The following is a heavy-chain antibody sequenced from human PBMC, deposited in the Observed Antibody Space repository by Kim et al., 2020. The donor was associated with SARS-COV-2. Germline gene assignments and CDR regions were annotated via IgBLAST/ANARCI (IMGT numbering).Heavy chain of an antibody. CDR3: ARGWDIVVVPAASAIGYFDY. Sequence: GGSLRLSCAASGFTFSSYSMNWVRQAPGKGLEWVSSISSTSSYIYYAGSLKGRFTISRDSAKNSLYLQMNSLRAEDTAVYYCARGWDIVVVPAASAIGYFDYWGQGTLVTVSS. D-gene: IGHD2-2*01. CDR1: GFTFSSYS. V-gene: IGHV3-21*01. J-gene: IGHJ4*02. CDR2: ISSTSSYI.